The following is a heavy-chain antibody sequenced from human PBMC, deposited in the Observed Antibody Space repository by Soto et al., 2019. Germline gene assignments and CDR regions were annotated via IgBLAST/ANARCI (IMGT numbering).Heavy chain of an antibody. CDR2: ISSSSSTI. CDR1: GFTFSSYS. D-gene: IGHD6-19*01. Sequence: GGSLRLSCAASGFTFSSYSMNWVRQAPGKGLEWVSYISSSSSTIYYADSVKGRLTISRDNAKNSLYLQMNSLRAEDTAVYYCARGPYSSGWYVVVTLFDYWGQGTLVTVSS. J-gene: IGHJ4*02. V-gene: IGHV3-48*04. CDR3: ARGPYSSGWYVVVTLFDY.